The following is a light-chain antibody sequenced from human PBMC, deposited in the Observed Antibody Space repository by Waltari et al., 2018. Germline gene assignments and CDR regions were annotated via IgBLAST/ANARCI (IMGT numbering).Light chain of an antibody. CDR1: SSDVGSYHL. Sequence: QSALTQPASVSGSPGQSITVSCTGTSSDVGSYHLVSWYQQPPGKAPKLMIYEVTKRPSGVSNRFSGSKSGNTASLTISGLQAEDEADYYCCSYAGGSTYVFGTGTKVTVL. V-gene: IGLV2-23*02. J-gene: IGLJ1*01. CDR3: CSYAGGSTYV. CDR2: EVT.